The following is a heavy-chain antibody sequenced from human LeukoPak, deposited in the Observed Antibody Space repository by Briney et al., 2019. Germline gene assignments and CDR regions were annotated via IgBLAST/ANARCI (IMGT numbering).Heavy chain of an antibody. CDR3: ARSDLGTITARPFNY. Sequence: ASVKVSCKASGYTFTNYGITWVRQAPGQGLEWMGWISGYQGSTKYAQNFQGRVTMTIDTSTSTAYMDLRSLRSDDTAIYFCARSDLGTITARPFNYWGQGTLVAVSS. D-gene: IGHD5-24*01. J-gene: IGHJ4*02. V-gene: IGHV1-18*01. CDR1: GYTFTNYG. CDR2: ISGYQGST.